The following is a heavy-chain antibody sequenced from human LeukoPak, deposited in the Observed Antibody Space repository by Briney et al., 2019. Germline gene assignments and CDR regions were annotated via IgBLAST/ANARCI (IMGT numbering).Heavy chain of an antibody. D-gene: IGHD4-23*01. CDR3: ARGWLAETTVVTPYNY. Sequence: PVASVKVSCKASGGTFSSYDIRWVRQAPGQGLEWMGGITPMFGTPNYAQKFQGRVTITADESTSTVYMELSSLRSEDTAVYYCARGWLAETTVVTPYNYWGQGTLVAVSS. V-gene: IGHV1-69*13. CDR1: GGTFSSYD. CDR2: ITPMFGTP. J-gene: IGHJ4*02.